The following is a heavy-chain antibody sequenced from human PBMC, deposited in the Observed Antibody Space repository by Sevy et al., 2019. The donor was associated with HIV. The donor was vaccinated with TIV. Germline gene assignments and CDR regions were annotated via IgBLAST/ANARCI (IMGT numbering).Heavy chain of an antibody. CDR2: IQYVGSNK. CDR3: VKEGGGEGGDH. V-gene: IGHV3-30*02. D-gene: IGHD2-21*01. CDR1: GFSYSSYG. Sequence: GESLKISCAASGFSYSSYGMHWVRQAPGKGLEWVAYIQYVGSNKDYADSVKGRFTISRDNSKNTLDLQMNSLRVEDTAVYYCVKEGGGEGGDHWGQGTLVTVSS. J-gene: IGHJ4*02.